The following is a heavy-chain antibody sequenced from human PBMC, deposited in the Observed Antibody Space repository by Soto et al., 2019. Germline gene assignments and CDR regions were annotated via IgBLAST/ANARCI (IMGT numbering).Heavy chain of an antibody. J-gene: IGHJ5*02. CDR2: INAGNGNT. D-gene: IGHD3-10*01. Sequence: QAPGQRLEWMGCINAGNGNTKYSQKFQGRVTFTSDTSATTSYMDLSSLRSEDTAVFYCARGAMVRGVDTWGQGTLVTVSS. CDR3: ARGAMVRGVDT. V-gene: IGHV1-3*01.